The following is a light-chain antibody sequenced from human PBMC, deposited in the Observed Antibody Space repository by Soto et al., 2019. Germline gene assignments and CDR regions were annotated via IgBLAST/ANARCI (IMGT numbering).Light chain of an antibody. CDR1: QDISVY. CDR2: SAS. CDR3: QKFNTAPLT. Sequence: DIQMTQSPSSLSASVGDRVTITCRASQDISVYLAWYQQKPGKVPKLLIYSASTLQSGVPSRFSGSGSGTDFTLTISSLHPEDVATYYCQKFNTAPLTFGQGTRLEIK. J-gene: IGKJ5*01. V-gene: IGKV1-27*01.